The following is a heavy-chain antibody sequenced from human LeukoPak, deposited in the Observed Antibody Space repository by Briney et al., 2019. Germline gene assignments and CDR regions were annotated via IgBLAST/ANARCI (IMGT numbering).Heavy chain of an antibody. J-gene: IGHJ4*02. CDR3: ARAWSIDY. CDR1: GFTFSNYR. V-gene: IGHV3-7*05. CDR2: INQDGSEK. D-gene: IGHD2-15*01. Sequence: GGSLRLSCAASGFTFSNYRMSWVRQAPGKGLEWVANINQDGSEKYYVDSVKGRFTISGDNAKNSLYLQMNSLRAEDTAVYYCARAWSIDYWGQGTLVTVSS.